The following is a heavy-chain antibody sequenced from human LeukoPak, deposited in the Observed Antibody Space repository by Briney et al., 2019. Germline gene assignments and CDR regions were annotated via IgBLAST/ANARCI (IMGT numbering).Heavy chain of an antibody. J-gene: IGHJ4*02. CDR1: GFTFSTYS. CDR2: ISSSSSTI. V-gene: IGHV3-48*02. D-gene: IGHD2-21*02. Sequence: GGSLRLSCAASGFTFSTYSMNWVRQAPGKGLEWVSYISSSSSTIYYADSVKGRLTISRDNAKNSLYLQMNSLRDEDTAVYYCATLRVVVTATGLDYWGQGILVTVSS. CDR3: ATLRVVVTATGLDY.